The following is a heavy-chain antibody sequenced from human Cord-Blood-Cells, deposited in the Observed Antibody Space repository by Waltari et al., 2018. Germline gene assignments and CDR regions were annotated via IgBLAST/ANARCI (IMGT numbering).Heavy chain of an antibody. Sequence: QVHLVQSGAAVKKPGSSVRVSCKASVGPFSSYAISWVRQAPGQGLEWMGGIIPIFGTANYAQKFQGRVTITADESTSTAYMELRSLRSEDTAVYDCEVARAVWGSDSGVLDYWGQGTLVTVSS. D-gene: IGHD2-15*01. CDR2: IIPIFGTA. V-gene: IGHV1-69*01. CDR1: VGPFSSYA. J-gene: IGHJ4*02. CDR3: EVARAVWGSDSGVLDY.